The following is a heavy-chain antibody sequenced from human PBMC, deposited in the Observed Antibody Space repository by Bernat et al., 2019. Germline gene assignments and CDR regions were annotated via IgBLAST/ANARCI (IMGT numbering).Heavy chain of an antibody. CDR1: GGSISSSSYY. CDR3: ARGAEQWLANDAFDI. V-gene: IGHV4-39*07. D-gene: IGHD6-19*01. CDR2: IYHSGST. Sequence: QLQLQESGPGLVKPSETLSLTCTVSGGSISSSSYYWGWIRQPPGKGLEWIGSIYHSGSTNYNPSLKSRVTISVDKSKNQFSLKLSSVTAADTAVYYCARGAEQWLANDAFDIWGQGTMVTVSS. J-gene: IGHJ3*02.